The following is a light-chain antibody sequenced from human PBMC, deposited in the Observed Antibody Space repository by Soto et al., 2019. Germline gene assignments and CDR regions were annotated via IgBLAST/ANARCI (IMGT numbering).Light chain of an antibody. J-gene: IGKJ2*01. CDR1: QSIRNN. CDR2: GAS. CDR3: QQYDNWPPYT. Sequence: EIVMTQSPATLSVSPGERATLSCRASQSIRNNLIWYQQKSGQAPRLLIYGASTRATGIPARFSGSGSGTEFTLTISSLQSEDFAVYCCQQYDNWPPYTFGQGTKVDI. V-gene: IGKV3-15*01.